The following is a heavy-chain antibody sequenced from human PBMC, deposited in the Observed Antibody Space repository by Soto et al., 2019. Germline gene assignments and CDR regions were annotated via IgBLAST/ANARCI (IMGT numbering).Heavy chain of an antibody. J-gene: IGHJ4*02. Sequence: GGSLRLSCAASGFTFSSYAMSWVRQAPGKGLEWVSAISGSGGSTYYADSVKGRFTISRDNSKNTLYLQMNSLRAEDTAVYYCAKGRSARYYYDSSGYYDYWGQGTLVTVSS. D-gene: IGHD3-22*01. CDR2: ISGSGGST. CDR1: GFTFSSYA. CDR3: AKGRSARYYYDSSGYYDY. V-gene: IGHV3-23*01.